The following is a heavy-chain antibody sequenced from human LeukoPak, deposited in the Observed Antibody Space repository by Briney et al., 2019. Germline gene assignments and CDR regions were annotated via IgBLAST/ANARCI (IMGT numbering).Heavy chain of an antibody. CDR3: ASRRGYSPVF. J-gene: IGHJ4*02. Sequence: SETLSLTCAVSGGSISSGGYSWSWIRQPPGKVLEWIGYIYYSGSTYYNPSLKSRVTISVDTSRNQFSLKLSSVTAADTAVYYCASRRGYSPVFWGQGTLVTVSS. D-gene: IGHD5-18*01. CDR2: IYYSGST. V-gene: IGHV4-30-4*07. CDR1: GGSISSGGYS.